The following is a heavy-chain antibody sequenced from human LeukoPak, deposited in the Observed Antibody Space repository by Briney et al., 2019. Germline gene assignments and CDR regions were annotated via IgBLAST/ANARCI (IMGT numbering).Heavy chain of an antibody. J-gene: IGHJ4*02. Sequence: ASVKVSCKASGYTFTSYYVHWVRQAPGQGLEWMGIINPSGGSTSYAQKFQGRVTMTRDTSTSTVYVELSSLRSEDTAVYYCARAQSYYDFWSGSYYFDYWGQGTLVTVSS. D-gene: IGHD3-3*01. CDR1: GYTFTSYY. V-gene: IGHV1-46*01. CDR3: ARAQSYYDFWSGSYYFDY. CDR2: INPSGGST.